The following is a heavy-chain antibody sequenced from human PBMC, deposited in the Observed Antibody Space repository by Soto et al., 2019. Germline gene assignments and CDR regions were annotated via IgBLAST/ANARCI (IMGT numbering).Heavy chain of an antibody. J-gene: IGHJ3*02. CDR1: GGSISSYY. Sequence: QVQLQESGPGLVKPSETLSLTCTVSGGSISSYYWSWIRQPPGKGLEWIGYIYYSGSTNYNPSLKIRVTISVDTSTNHFSLKLSSVPAADTAVYYCASRSGGLFDIWGQGTMVTVSS. V-gene: IGHV4-59*08. CDR2: IYYSGST. CDR3: ASRSGGLFDI.